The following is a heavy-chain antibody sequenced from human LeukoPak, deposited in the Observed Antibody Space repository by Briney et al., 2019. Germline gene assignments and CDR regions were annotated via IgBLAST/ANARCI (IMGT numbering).Heavy chain of an antibody. CDR3: ARDKSGDYIMDS. CDR2: ITYDGRIQ. Sequence: GESLRLSCAASGFTLTSYAMHWVRQAPGKGLDWVAVITYDGRIQYYADSVKGRFAISRDTSKNTLYLQMNSLRVEGTAVYYCARDKSGDYIMDSWGQGILVTVSS. D-gene: IGHD4-17*01. J-gene: IGHJ4*02. CDR1: GFTLTSYA. V-gene: IGHV3-30*09.